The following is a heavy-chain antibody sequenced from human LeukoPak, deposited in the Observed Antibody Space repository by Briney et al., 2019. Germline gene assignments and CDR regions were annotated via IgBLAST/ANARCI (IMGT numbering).Heavy chain of an antibody. CDR3: ARGSGGWDFDY. V-gene: IGHV3-21*01. J-gene: IGHJ4*01. D-gene: IGHD1-26*01. Sequence: GGSLRLSCAASGFTFNVFHMNWVRQAPGKGLEWISSITSSGTYITYADSIQGRFTISRDNAKNSLYLQMNSLRVDDTALYYCARGSGGWDFDYWGHGTLVTVSS. CDR1: GFTFNVFH. CDR2: ITSSGTYI.